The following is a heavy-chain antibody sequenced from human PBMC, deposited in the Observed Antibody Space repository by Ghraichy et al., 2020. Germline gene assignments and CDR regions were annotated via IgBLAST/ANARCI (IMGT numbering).Heavy chain of an antibody. CDR1: GGSFSGYY. V-gene: IGHV4-34*01. CDR2: INHSGST. J-gene: IGHJ6*02. D-gene: IGHD6-13*01. Sequence: ESLNISCAVYGGSFSGYYWSWIRQPPGKGLEWIGEINHSGSTNYNPSLKSRVTISVDTSKNQFSLKLSSVTAADTAVYYCARGHGYSSSWASDYYYGMDVWGQGTTVTVSS. CDR3: ARGHGYSSSWASDYYYGMDV.